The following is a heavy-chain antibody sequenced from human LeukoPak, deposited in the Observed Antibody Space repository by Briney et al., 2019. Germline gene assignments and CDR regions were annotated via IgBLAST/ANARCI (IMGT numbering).Heavy chain of an antibody. CDR2: ISYDGSNK. V-gene: IGHV3-30*18. CDR1: GYTFSRYD. Sequence: GGSQRLLCTPSGYTFSRYDMLWLRQAPGKGLEWVAVISYDGSNKYYADSVKGRFTISRDNSKKTLYLQMNSLRVEDTALYYGAKDVGTAAQRDYGGRGTLVTVSS. CDR3: AKDVGTAAQRDY. D-gene: IGHD6-13*01. J-gene: IGHJ4*02.